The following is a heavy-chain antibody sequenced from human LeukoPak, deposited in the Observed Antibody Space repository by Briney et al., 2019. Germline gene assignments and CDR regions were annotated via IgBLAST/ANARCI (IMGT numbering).Heavy chain of an antibody. Sequence: ASVKVSCKASGYTFTGYYMRWVRQAPGQGLEWMGWINPNSGGTNYAQKFQGRVTMTRDTSISTAYMELSRLRSDDTAVYYCARFSWELIPSDIWGQGTMVTVSS. CDR2: INPNSGGT. CDR1: GYTFTGYY. V-gene: IGHV1-2*02. J-gene: IGHJ3*02. CDR3: ARFSWELIPSDI. D-gene: IGHD1-26*01.